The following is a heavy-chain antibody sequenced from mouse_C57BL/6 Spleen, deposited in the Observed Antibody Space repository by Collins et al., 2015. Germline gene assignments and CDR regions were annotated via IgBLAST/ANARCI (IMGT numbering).Heavy chain of an antibody. Sequence: EVQLVESGGGLVKPGGSLKLSCAASGFTFSDYYMYWVRQTPEKRLEWVATISDGGSYTYYPDSVKGRFTISRDNAKNNLYLQMSSLKSEDTAMYYCVGGYYAYYAMDYWGQGTSVTVSS. CDR2: ISDGGSYT. V-gene: IGHV5-4*02. CDR1: GFTFSDYY. D-gene: IGHD2-3*01. J-gene: IGHJ4*01. CDR3: VGGYYAYYAMDY.